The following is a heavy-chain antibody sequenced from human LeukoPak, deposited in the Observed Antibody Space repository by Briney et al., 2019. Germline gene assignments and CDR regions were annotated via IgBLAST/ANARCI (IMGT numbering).Heavy chain of an antibody. Sequence: ASVTVSCTASGYTFTIYDINWVRQAPGQGLEWMGWMNPNSGNTGYAQKFQGRVTMTRNTSISTAYMELSSLRSEDTAVYYCARPGDDSSGYSELTGDAFDIWGQGTMVTVSS. V-gene: IGHV1-8*02. CDR2: MNPNSGNT. CDR3: ARPGDDSSGYSELTGDAFDI. J-gene: IGHJ3*02. D-gene: IGHD3-22*01. CDR1: GYTFTIYD.